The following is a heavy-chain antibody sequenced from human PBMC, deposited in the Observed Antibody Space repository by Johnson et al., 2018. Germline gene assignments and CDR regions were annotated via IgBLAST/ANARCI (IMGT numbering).Heavy chain of an antibody. CDR3: ARDSCSGGSCYLRMAFDI. D-gene: IGHD2-15*01. J-gene: IGHJ3*02. CDR1: GFTFSSYG. Sequence: QVQLVESGGGVVQXGRSLRLSCAASGFTFSSYGMHWVRQAPGKGLEWVAVIWYDGSNKYYADSVKGRFTISRDNSKNTLYLQMNSLRAEDTAVYYWARDSCSGGSCYLRMAFDIWGQGTMVTVSS. CDR2: IWYDGSNK. V-gene: IGHV3-33*01.